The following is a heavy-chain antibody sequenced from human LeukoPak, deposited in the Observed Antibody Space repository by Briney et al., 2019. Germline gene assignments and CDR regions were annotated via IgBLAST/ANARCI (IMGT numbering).Heavy chain of an antibody. CDR3: ARVGIALASPFDY. D-gene: IGHD1-1*01. V-gene: IGHV3-11*01. CDR1: GFTFSDYY. Sequence: GGSLRLSCLASGFTFSDYYMSWVRQAPGKGLEWISYMSSRGYPIYYADSVKGRFTISRDNAKNTLYLQMHNLRADDTAVYFCARVGIALASPFDYWGLGTLVAVSS. CDR2: MSSRGYPI. J-gene: IGHJ4*02.